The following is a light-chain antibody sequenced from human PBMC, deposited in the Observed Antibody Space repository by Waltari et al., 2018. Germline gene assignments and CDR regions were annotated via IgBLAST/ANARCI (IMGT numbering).Light chain of an antibody. CDR3: LHSSQWPYA. V-gene: IGKV2-30*02. CDR2: KVS. Sequence: DAVMTQSPLSLAVTLGQPASISCWSSQSLVQSDGSIFLNWFHQKPGQSPRRLIYKVSNRESGVPDRFSCSGSGTDFTLKISRVEAEDVGIYYCLHSSQWPYAFGQGTKLEIK. J-gene: IGKJ2*01. CDR1: QSLVQSDGSIF.